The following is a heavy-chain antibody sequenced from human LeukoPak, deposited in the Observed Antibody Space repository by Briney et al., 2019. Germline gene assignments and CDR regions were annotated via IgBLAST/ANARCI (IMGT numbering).Heavy chain of an antibody. CDR3: ARDSGATGEVKFDP. CDR2: TYHSGTS. J-gene: IGHJ5*02. CDR1: GYSISNGYY. V-gene: IGHV4-38-2*02. D-gene: IGHD3-16*01. Sequence: SETLSLTCTVSGYSISNGYYWGWIRRPPGKGLEWIGTTYHSGTSYYNPSLKSRVTISVDTSKNQLSLKLSSVTAADTAVYYCARDSGATGEVKFDPWGQGTLVTVSS.